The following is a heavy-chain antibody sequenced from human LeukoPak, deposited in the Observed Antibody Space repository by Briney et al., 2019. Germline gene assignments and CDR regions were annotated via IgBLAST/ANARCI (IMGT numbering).Heavy chain of an antibody. D-gene: IGHD3-3*01. CDR2: INPNSGGT. CDR3: ARVLDNFWGRGWFDP. J-gene: IGHJ5*02. Sequence: GASVKVSCKASGYTFTGYYMHWVRQAPGQGLEWMGWINPNSGGTNYAQKFQGRVTMTRDTSISTAYMELSRLRSDDTAVYYCARVLDNFWGRGWFDPWGQGTLVTVSS. CDR1: GYTFTGYY. V-gene: IGHV1-2*02.